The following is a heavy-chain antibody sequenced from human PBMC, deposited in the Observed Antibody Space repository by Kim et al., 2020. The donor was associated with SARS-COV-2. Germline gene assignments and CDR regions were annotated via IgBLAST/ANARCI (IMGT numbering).Heavy chain of an antibody. CDR2: IYTSGTT. CDR3: ATGDY. V-gene: IGHV4-39*01. J-gene: IGHJ4*02. CDR1: GGSINIYNYY. Sequence: SETLSLTCTVSGGSINIYNYYWGWLRQPPGKGLEWIASIYTSGTTYYNPSLKSRVTITADTSKNQFSLNLSSVTAAATAAYYCATGDYWGQGTLATVSS.